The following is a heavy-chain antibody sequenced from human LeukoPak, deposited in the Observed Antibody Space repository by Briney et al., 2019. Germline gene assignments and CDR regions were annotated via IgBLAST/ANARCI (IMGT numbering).Heavy chain of an antibody. CDR2: IIPIFGTA. V-gene: IGHV1-69*13. CDR3: AREYIVVVPAAIRPFDI. CDR1: GYTFTSYA. J-gene: IGHJ3*02. Sequence: ASVKVSCKASGYTFTSYAISWVRQAPGQGLEWMGGIIPIFGTANYAQKFQGRVTITADESTSTAYMELSSLRSEDTAVYYCAREYIVVVPAAIRPFDIWGQGTMVTVSS. D-gene: IGHD2-2*02.